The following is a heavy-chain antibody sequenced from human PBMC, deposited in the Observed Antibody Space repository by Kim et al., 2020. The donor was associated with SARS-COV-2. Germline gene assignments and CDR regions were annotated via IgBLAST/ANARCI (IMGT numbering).Heavy chain of an antibody. D-gene: IGHD2-2*01. CDR3: ARASSTSCPCYYMDV. V-gene: IGHV3-74*01. CDR2: ISSSGNST. J-gene: IGHJ6*03. CDR1: EFTFSTYW. Sequence: GGSLRLSCAASEFTFSTYWMYWVRQAPGKGLVGVSRISSSGNSTNYADSVKGRFTISRDNAKNTLYLQMNSLRAEDTAVYYCARASSTSCPCYYMDVWGKGITVPVSS.